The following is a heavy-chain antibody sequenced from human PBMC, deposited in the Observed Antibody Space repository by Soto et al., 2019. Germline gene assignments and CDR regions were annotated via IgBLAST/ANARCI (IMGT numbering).Heavy chain of an antibody. D-gene: IGHD3-16*02. Sequence: QVQLVQSGAEVKKPGASVKVSCKASGYTFTSYGISWVRQAPGQGLEWMGWISAYNGNTNYAQMFQGRVSMTTDTSTTTAYLDLRSLRSDDTAVYYCARTGGNRVYYRDFDYWGQGTLVTVSS. V-gene: IGHV1-18*01. CDR2: ISAYNGNT. CDR3: ARTGGNRVYYRDFDY. CDR1: GYTFTSYG. J-gene: IGHJ4*02.